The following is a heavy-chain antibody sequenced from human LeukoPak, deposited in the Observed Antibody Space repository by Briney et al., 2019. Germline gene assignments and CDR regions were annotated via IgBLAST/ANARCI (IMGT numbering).Heavy chain of an antibody. D-gene: IGHD6-19*01. V-gene: IGHV3-74*03. CDR1: GFNFTGYW. Sequence: GGSLRLSCAGSGFNFTGYWMHWVRQAPGKGLEWISRLYSDGRSLTYADSVMGRFTISRDNAKNMLYLQMNSLRAEDTAVDYCARGRGLGELAVASFDSWGQGILVTVSS. CDR2: LYSDGRSL. J-gene: IGHJ4*02. CDR3: ARGRGLGELAVASFDS.